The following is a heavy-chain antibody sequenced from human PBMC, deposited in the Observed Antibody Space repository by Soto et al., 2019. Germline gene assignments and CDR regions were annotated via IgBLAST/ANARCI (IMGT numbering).Heavy chain of an antibody. D-gene: IGHD1-26*01. CDR2: IYYSGTT. CDR1: GGSISSSNL. Sequence: SETLSLTCTVSGGSISSSNLWGWIRQPPGKGLEWIGYIYYSGTTYYNPSLKSRVTMSVDTSKNQFSLKLTSVTAVDTAVYYYARREIQGPIDYWGQGTLVTVSS. V-gene: IGHV4-28*01. J-gene: IGHJ4*02. CDR3: ARREIQGPIDY.